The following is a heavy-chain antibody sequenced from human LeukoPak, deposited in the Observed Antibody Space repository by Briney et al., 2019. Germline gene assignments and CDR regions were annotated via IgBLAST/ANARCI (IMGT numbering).Heavy chain of an antibody. CDR1: GYTFTSYG. V-gene: IGHV1-18*04. D-gene: IGHD2-21*02. J-gene: IGHJ4*02. Sequence: ASVKVSCQASGYTFTSYGISWVRQAPGQGLEWMGWISAYNGNTNYAQNLQGRVTMTTDTSTSTAYMELRSLRSDDTAVYYCARDTDCGGYCWDHFDYWGQGTLGTVSS. CDR2: ISAYNGNT. CDR3: ARDTDCGGYCWDHFDY.